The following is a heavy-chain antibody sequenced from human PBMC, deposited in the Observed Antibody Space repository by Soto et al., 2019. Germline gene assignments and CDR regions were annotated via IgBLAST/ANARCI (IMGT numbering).Heavy chain of an antibody. CDR3: ARPGYDDPGAFDI. CDR1: GYSFTIYW. J-gene: IGHJ3*02. D-gene: IGHD2-15*01. CDR2: IDPSDSYT. V-gene: IGHV5-10-1*01. Sequence: GESLKISCKGSGYSFTIYWISWVRQMPGKGLEWMGRIDPSDSYTNYSPSFQGHVTISADKSISTAYLQWSSLKASDTAMYYCARPGYDDPGAFDIWGQGTMVTVSS.